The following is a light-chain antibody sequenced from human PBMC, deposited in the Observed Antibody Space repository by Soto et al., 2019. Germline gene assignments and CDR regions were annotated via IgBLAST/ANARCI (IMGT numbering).Light chain of an antibody. CDR1: HDVDSW. V-gene: IGKV1-12*01. J-gene: IGKJ1*01. Sequence: DIQLTQFPSSVSASVGDRVTITCRASHDVDSWLAWYQQKPGKAPKLLIYAVSSLRSGVPSRFSGSGSGTDFTLTISTLQPEDFATYYCQQANSIPRTFGQGTKVEIK. CDR3: QQANSIPRT. CDR2: AVS.